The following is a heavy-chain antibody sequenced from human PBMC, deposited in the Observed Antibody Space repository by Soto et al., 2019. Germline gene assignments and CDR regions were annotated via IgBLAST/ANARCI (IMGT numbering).Heavy chain of an antibody. CDR2: INHLGSI. D-gene: IGHD2-21*01. CDR3: ARGGISHWAYFYYMDV. CDR1: GGSLSDYV. J-gene: IGHJ6*03. V-gene: IGHV4-34*01. Sequence: SETLSLTCVVAGGSLSDYVWSWIRQPPGMALEWIGEINHLGSINYNPSFKSRVTMSVDTSKNQFSLTLNSVTAADTATYYCARGGISHWAYFYYMDVWDRGTTVTVSS.